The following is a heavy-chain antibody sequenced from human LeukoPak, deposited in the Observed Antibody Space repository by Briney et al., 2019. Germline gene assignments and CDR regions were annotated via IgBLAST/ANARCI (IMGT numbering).Heavy chain of an antibody. V-gene: IGHV3-23*01. CDR2: IFGSGGSP. D-gene: IGHD5-18*01. Sequence: GGSLRLSCEASGFTFGSFAMYWVRQAPGKGLEWIAGIFGSGGSPHYADSVKCRFTISRDNFKNTVYLQINSLRAEDTAVYYCGKTTAGYSSGQKPAWPVDYWGQGTLVTVSS. CDR1: GFTFGSFA. J-gene: IGHJ4*02. CDR3: GKTTAGYSSGQKPAWPVDY.